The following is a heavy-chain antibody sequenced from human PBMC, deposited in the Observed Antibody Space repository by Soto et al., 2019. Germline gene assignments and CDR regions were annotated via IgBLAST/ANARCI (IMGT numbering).Heavy chain of an antibody. D-gene: IGHD5-12*01. Sequence: SVKVSCKASGGTFSNYAVAWVRQAPGQGLEWMGGIILPFGIPYYAQKFQGRVTITAGETMTTASMEVSGLRSDDTAVYYCARGSGYSGYDLYYGMDVWGQGTTVTV. J-gene: IGHJ6*02. CDR3: ARGSGYSGYDLYYGMDV. CDR2: IILPFGIP. CDR1: GGTFSNYA. V-gene: IGHV1-69*13.